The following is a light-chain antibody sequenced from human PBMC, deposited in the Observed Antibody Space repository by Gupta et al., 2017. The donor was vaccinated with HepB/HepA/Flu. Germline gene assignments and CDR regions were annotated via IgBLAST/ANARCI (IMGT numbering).Light chain of an antibody. V-gene: IGKV4-1*01. CDR1: QSVLYSSNNKNY. CDR3: QQEANCPIT. J-gene: IGKJ5*01. CDR2: WAS. Sequence: DIVMTQSPDSLAVSLGERATINCKSSQSVLYSSNNKNYLTWYQQKPGQPPKLLIYWASTRESGVPDRFSGSGSVTDFTLTISSLQAEDVAVYYCQQEANCPITFGQGTLLEIK.